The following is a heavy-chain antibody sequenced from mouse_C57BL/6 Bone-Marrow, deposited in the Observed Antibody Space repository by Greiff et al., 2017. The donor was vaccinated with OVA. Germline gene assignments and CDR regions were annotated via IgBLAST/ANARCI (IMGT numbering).Heavy chain of an antibody. D-gene: IGHD1-1*01. J-gene: IGHJ4*01. CDR3: ARSEVYYGSSYGYAMDY. CDR2: IHPNSGST. CDR1: GYTFPSYW. Sequence: QVQLQQPGAELVKPGASVKLSCKASGYTFPSYWMHWVKQRPGQGLEWIGMIHPNSGSTNYNEKFKSKATLTVDKSSSTAYMQLSSLTSEDSAVYYCARSEVYYGSSYGYAMDYWGQGTSVTVSS. V-gene: IGHV1-64*01.